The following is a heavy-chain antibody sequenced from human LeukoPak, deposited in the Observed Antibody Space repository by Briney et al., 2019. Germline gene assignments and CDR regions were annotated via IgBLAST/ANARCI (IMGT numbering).Heavy chain of an antibody. Sequence: GRSLRLSCAASGFTFSSYAMHWVRQAPGKRLEWVAVISYDGSNKYYADSVKGRSTISRDNSKNTLYLQMNSLRAEDTAVYYGARDRAPMVRGVITFFLDYWGQGTLVTVSS. V-gene: IGHV3-30*04. CDR1: GFTFSSYA. J-gene: IGHJ4*02. CDR3: ARDRAPMVRGVITFFLDY. D-gene: IGHD3-10*01. CDR2: ISYDGSNK.